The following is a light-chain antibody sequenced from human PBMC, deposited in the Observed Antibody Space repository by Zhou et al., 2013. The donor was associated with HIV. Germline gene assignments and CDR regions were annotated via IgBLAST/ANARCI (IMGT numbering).Light chain of an antibody. V-gene: IGKV2-28*01. CDR1: QSLLHIDGYNY. J-gene: IGKJ1*01. CDR2: LGS. Sequence: DIVLTQSPLSLPVTPGEPASISCKSSQSLLHIDGYNYLDWFLQKPGQSPQLLIYLGSYRASGVPDRFSGSGSGTDFILKISRVEAEDVGIYYCMQALQTRTFGQGPRWKSN. CDR3: MQALQTRT.